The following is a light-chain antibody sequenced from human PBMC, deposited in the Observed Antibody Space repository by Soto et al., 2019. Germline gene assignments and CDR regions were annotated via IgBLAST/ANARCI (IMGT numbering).Light chain of an antibody. CDR1: NIGDKR. CDR3: QVWDIMTDNYV. V-gene: IGLV3-21*04. J-gene: IGLJ1*01. Sequence: SYELTQPPSVSVAPEKTTTITCGGNNIGDKRVHWYRQKSGQAPVLLISSDSDRPSGIPERFSGSNSGNTATLTISRVEAGDEADYYCQVWDIMTDNYVFGGGTKLTVL. CDR2: SDS.